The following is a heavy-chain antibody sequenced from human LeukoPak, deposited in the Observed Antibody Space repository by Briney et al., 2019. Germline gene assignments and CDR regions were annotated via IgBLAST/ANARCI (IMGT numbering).Heavy chain of an antibody. CDR2: IKQDGSEK. CDR1: GFTFSSYW. D-gene: IGHD5-24*01. Sequence: GGSLRLSCAASGFTFSSYWMSWVRQAPGKGLEWVANIKQDGSEKYYVDSVKGRFTISRDNAKNSLYLQMNSLRAEDTAVYYCARGRDGYTDYYYGMDVWGQGTTVTVSS. V-gene: IGHV3-7*01. J-gene: IGHJ6*02. CDR3: ARGRDGYTDYYYGMDV.